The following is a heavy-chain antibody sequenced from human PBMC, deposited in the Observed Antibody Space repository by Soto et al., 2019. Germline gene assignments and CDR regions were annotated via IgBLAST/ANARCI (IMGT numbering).Heavy chain of an antibody. CDR3: ARAVAVPADFDY. CDR1: GYTFTGYA. D-gene: IGHD6-19*01. CDR2: INAGNGNT. V-gene: IGHV1-3*05. J-gene: IGHJ4*02. Sequence: QVQLVQSGAEEKKPGASVKVSCKASGYTFTGYAMHWVRQAPGQRLEWMGWINAGNGNTKYSQKFQSRVTTTRDTSASTAYMELSSLRSEDTAVYYCARAVAVPADFDYWGQGTLVTVSS.